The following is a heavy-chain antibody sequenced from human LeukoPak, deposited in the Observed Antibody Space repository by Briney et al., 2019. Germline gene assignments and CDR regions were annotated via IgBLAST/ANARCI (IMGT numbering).Heavy chain of an antibody. Sequence: ASVKVSCKASGYTFTGYYMHWVRQAPGQGLEWMGWINPKSGDANYAQKFQGRVTMTWDTSISTAYMELRRLSSDDTAVYYCAREHILTGYYGDYWGQGTLVTVSS. CDR2: INPKSGDA. D-gene: IGHD3-9*01. V-gene: IGHV1-2*02. J-gene: IGHJ4*02. CDR1: GYTFTGYY. CDR3: AREHILTGYYGDY.